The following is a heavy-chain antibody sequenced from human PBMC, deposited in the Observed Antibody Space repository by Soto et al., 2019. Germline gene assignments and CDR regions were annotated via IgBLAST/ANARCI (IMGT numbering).Heavy chain of an antibody. CDR1: GFTFTDYF. CDR3: ARESDTNGWTEYSSGTDV. Sequence: GGSLRLSCAASGFTFTDYFMTWIRQAPGKGLEWISYITSSGTTKYYADSVRGRFTISRDNGKNSLFLQMNSLRVEDTAVYYCARESDTNGWTEYSSGTDVWGQGTSVTVSS. CDR2: ITSSGTTK. D-gene: IGHD6-19*01. J-gene: IGHJ6*02. V-gene: IGHV3-11*01.